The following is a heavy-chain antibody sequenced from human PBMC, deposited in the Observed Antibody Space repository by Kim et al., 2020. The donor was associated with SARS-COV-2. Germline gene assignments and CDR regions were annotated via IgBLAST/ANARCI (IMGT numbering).Heavy chain of an antibody. D-gene: IGHD3-10*01. J-gene: IGHJ6*02. Sequence: SETLSLTCTVSGGSISSGAHYWSWIRQHPGKGLEWIGYIYYSGTTYYNPSLKSRVSISVDTSKNQFSLKVNSVTAADTAVYYCARGIYYGSGSIDLDVWGQGTSVTVSS. CDR2: IYYSGTT. V-gene: IGHV4-31*03. CDR1: GGSISSGAHY. CDR3: ARGIYYGSGSIDLDV.